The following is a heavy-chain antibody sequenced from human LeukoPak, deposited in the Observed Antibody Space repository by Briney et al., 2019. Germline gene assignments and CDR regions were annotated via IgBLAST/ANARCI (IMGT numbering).Heavy chain of an antibody. CDR1: GYTFTSYG. D-gene: IGHD3-22*01. V-gene: IGHV1-18*01. CDR2: ISAYSLNT. Sequence: GASVKVSCKASGYTFTSYGISWVRQAPGQGLEWMGWISAYSLNTNYAQNFQGRVTMTTDTSTSTAYMELRSLRSDDTAVYYCARGPGGRRGYYPLEDSYYYYYMDVWGKGTTVTVSS. J-gene: IGHJ6*03. CDR3: ARGPGGRRGYYPLEDSYYYYYMDV.